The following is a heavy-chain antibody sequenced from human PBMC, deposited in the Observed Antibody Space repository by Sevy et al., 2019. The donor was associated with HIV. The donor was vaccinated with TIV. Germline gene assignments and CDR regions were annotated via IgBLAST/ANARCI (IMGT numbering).Heavy chain of an antibody. CDR1: GFTFSSYW. J-gene: IGHJ6*02. V-gene: IGHV3-7*03. CDR2: IKQDGSEK. CDR3: ARESRGYSYFDYYYGMDV. D-gene: IGHD5-18*01. Sequence: GGSLRLSCAASGFTFSSYWMSWVRQAPGKGLEWVANIKQDGSEKYYVDSVKGRFTISRDNAKNSLYLQMNSLRAEDTAVYYCARESRGYSYFDYYYGMDVWGQGTTVTVSS.